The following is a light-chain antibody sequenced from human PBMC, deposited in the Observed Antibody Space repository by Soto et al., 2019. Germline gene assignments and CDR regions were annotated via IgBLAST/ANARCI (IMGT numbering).Light chain of an antibody. Sequence: DIQMTQSPSTLSASVGDRVTITCRASQSISSWLAWYQHKPGKAPKLLIYKASSVESGVPSRFSGSGSGTEFTLTISSLQPDDFATYYCQQYNSYLVTFGQGTKVEIK. CDR3: QQYNSYLVT. CDR2: KAS. CDR1: QSISSW. V-gene: IGKV1-5*03. J-gene: IGKJ1*01.